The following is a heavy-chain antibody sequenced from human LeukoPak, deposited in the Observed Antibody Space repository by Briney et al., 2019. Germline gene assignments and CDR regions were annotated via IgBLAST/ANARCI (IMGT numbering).Heavy chain of an antibody. CDR2: IRSKANSYAT. V-gene: IGHV3-73*01. CDR1: GFTFSGSA. Sequence: GGSLRLSCAASGFTFSGSAMHWVRQASGKGLEWVGRIRSKANSYATAYAASVKGRFTISRDDSKNTAYLQMNSLKTEDTAVYYCISSGWYGALAYWGQGTPVTASS. J-gene: IGHJ4*02. D-gene: IGHD6-19*01. CDR3: ISSGWYGALAY.